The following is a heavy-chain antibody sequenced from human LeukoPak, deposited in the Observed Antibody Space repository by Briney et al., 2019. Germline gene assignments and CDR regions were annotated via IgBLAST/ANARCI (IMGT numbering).Heavy chain of an antibody. V-gene: IGHV4-39*01. D-gene: IGHD7-27*01. J-gene: IGHJ4*02. CDR1: VGSIRSSSYY. Sequence: SETLSLTCTVSVGSIRSSSYYWGWIRQPPGKGLEWHASIYYSGITYYNPSLKSRVTISVDTSKNQFSLRLSSVTAADTAVYYCASNWGGDEYYFDYWGQGSLVTVSS. CDR3: ASNWGGDEYYFDY. CDR2: IYYSGIT.